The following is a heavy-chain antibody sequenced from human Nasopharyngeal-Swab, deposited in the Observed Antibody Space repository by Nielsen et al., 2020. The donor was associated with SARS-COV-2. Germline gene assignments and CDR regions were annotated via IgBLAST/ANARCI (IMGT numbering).Heavy chain of an antibody. J-gene: IGHJ2*01. Sequence: LRLSCTVSGGSISSGGYYWSWIRQHPGKGLEWIGYIYYSGSTYYNPSLKSRVTISVDTSKNQFSLKLSSVTAADTAVYYCARTFSRSYWYFDLWGRGTLVTVSS. CDR2: IYYSGST. CDR1: GGSISSGGYY. D-gene: IGHD3-3*02. CDR3: ARTFSRSYWYFDL. V-gene: IGHV4-31*03.